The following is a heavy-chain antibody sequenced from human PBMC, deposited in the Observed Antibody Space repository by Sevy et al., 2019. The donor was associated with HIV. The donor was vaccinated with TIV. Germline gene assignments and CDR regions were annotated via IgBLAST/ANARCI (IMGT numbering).Heavy chain of an antibody. CDR1: GYTFTDYY. CDR3: ARAPSVYDFLVL. Sequence: ASVKVSCKASGYTFTDYYIHWVRQAPGQGLEWMGWMNPDSGDTNYAQRFQGRVTMTRDTSISTAYMGLSRVRSDDTALYYCARAPSVYDFLVLWGQGTLVTVSS. V-gene: IGHV1-2*02. J-gene: IGHJ4*02. CDR2: MNPDSGDT. D-gene: IGHD3-3*01.